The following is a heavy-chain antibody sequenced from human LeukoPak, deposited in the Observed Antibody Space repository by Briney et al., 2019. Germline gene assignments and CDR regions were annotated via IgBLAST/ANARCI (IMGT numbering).Heavy chain of an antibody. V-gene: IGHV3-30-3*01. CDR2: MSYDGSNK. CDR1: GFTFSRFA. Sequence: GGSLRLSCAASGFTFSRFAMHWVRQAPGKGLEWVAVMSYDGSNKYYVDSVKGRFTISRDNSKNTLYLQMNSLRVEDTAVYYCAGVDPEWVVVVAATYWGQGTLVSVSS. CDR3: AGVDPEWVVVVAATY. D-gene: IGHD2-15*01. J-gene: IGHJ4*02.